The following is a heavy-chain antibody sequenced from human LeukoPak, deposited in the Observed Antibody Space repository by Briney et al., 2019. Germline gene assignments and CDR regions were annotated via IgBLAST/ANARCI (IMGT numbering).Heavy chain of an antibody. CDR2: IIPILGIA. CDR1: GGTFSSYA. CDR3: ASDFWSGYLIYYYGMDV. J-gene: IGHJ6*02. V-gene: IGHV1-69*04. Sequence: ASVKVSCKASGGTFSSYAISWVRQAPGQGLEWMGRIIPILGIANYAQKFQGRVTITADKSTSTAYMELSSLRSEDTAVYYCASDFWSGYLIYYYGMDVWGQGTTVTVSS. D-gene: IGHD3-3*01.